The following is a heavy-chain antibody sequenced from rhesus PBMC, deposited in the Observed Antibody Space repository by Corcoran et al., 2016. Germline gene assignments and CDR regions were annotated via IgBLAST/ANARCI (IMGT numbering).Heavy chain of an antibody. V-gene: IGHV4S10*01. CDR1: GGSISDRYR. CDR2: IFGSRTSN. J-gene: IGHJ4*01. CDR3: ARDLGSSGWYVDY. D-gene: IGHD6-31*01. Sequence: QVQLQESGPGVVKPSVTLSPTCAVLGGSISDRYRWSWFRQPPGKGLEWIGYIFGSRTSNTSNPSLKRRVTSSKDTSKNQFSLKLSSVTAADTAVYYCARDLGSSGWYVDYWGQGVLVTVSS.